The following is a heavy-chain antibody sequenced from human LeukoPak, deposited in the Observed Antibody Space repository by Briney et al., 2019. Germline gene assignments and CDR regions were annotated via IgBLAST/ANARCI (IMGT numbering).Heavy chain of an antibody. CDR2: IRYDASDK. CDR3: ARDHIASSGRRYFDY. D-gene: IGHD2-15*01. CDR1: GFTFSNFG. Sequence: PGGSLRLSCAASGFTFSNFGMHWVRQAPGKGLEWVAFIRYDASDKYYVDSVKGRFAISRDNSKNTLYLQMNSLRVEDTAVYYCARDHIASSGRRYFDYWGQGTLVTVSS. V-gene: IGHV3-30*02. J-gene: IGHJ4*02.